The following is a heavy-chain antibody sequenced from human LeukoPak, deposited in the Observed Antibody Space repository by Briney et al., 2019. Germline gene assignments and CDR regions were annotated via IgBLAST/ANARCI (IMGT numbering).Heavy chain of an antibody. V-gene: IGHV3-23*01. CDR2: ISGRGGST. J-gene: IGHJ3*02. D-gene: IGHD1-26*01. CDR1: VFTFSSYS. CDR3: AVDSGSYREDAFDI. Sequence: PGGSLRLFCAASVFTFSSYSMSWVRQAPGKGREGVSAISGRGGSTYYACSVNGSFTIPRDNSKNTMYLQMTSLRAEDTAVYYCAVDSGSYREDAFDIWGQGTMVTVSS.